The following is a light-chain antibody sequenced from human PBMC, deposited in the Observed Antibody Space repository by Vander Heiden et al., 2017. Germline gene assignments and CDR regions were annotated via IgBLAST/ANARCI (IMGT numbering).Light chain of an antibody. CDR1: SSHIGSNY. Sequence: QSVLTQPPSASWTPVQRVTISCSGSSSHIGSNYVSWYQQLPGTAPKLLIYRNNQRPSGVPDRFSGSKSGTSASLAISGLRSEDEADYYCAAWDDSLSGRVFGGGTKLTVL. CDR3: AAWDDSLSGRV. V-gene: IGLV1-47*01. J-gene: IGLJ3*02. CDR2: RNN.